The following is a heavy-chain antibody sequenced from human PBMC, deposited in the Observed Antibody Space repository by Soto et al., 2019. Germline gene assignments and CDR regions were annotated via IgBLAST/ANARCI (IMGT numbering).Heavy chain of an antibody. CDR2: ISGGASDK. Sequence: EVQLVESGGRLVQPVGSLRLSCAASGFMFSAYWMSWVRQDPGKGLEWVATISGGASDKFYVDSVKGRFTISRDDSKNTLYLQMNSLRDEDTAVYYCVREDWHRFDSGGQGTLVTVSS. D-gene: IGHD2-21*01. V-gene: IGHV3-7*01. CDR3: VREDWHRFDS. J-gene: IGHJ4*02. CDR1: GFMFSAYW.